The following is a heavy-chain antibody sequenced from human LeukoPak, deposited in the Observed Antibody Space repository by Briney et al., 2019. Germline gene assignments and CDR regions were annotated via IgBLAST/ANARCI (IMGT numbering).Heavy chain of an antibody. CDR1: GFTFSSYA. V-gene: IGHV3-23*01. J-gene: IGHJ4*02. CDR2: ISSGGSRI. CDR3: AKDERQSSSSGPFDY. Sequence: PGGSLRLSCAASGFTFSSYAMSWVRQAPGKGLEWVSAISSGGSRIYYADSVKGRFTISRDDSKNTVYLQMNSLRVEDTALFYCAKDERQSSSSGPFDYWGQGTLVTVSS. D-gene: IGHD6-6*01.